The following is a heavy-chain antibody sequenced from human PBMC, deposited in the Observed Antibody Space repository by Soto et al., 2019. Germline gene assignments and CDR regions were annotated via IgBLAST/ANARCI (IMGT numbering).Heavy chain of an antibody. Sequence: GGSLRLSCAASGFTFSSYSMNWVRQAPGKGLEWVSYISSSSSTIYYADSVKGRFTISGDNAKNSLYLQMNSLRDEDTAVYYCARECTCGGFLNRLAPWGQGSLVTVSS. CDR1: GFTFSSYS. D-gene: IGHD2-15*01. V-gene: IGHV3-48*02. CDR3: ARECTCGGFLNRLAP. J-gene: IGHJ5*02. CDR2: ISSSSSTI.